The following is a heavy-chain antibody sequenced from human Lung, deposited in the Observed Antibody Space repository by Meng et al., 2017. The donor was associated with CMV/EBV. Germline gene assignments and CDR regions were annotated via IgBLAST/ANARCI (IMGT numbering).Heavy chain of an antibody. V-gene: IGHV4-61*01. CDR1: GGSVSTSSSY. D-gene: IGHD2-2*01. Sequence: SETLSLXCTVSGGSVSTSSSYWSWIRQPPGKGLEWIGFIYNSRSTNDNPSLKSRVTISVDTSKNQFSLKLSSVTAVDTAVYYCARDCSSTSCLDAFDIWGQGXMVTVSS. CDR3: ARDCSSTSCLDAFDI. J-gene: IGHJ3*02. CDR2: IYNSRST.